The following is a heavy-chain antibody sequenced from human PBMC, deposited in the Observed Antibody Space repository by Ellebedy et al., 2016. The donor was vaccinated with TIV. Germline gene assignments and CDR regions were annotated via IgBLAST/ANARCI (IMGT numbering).Heavy chain of an antibody. D-gene: IGHD3-16*01. CDR1: GFTFSNYA. CDR3: ASVKSGTFIHHAFDS. Sequence: PGGSLRLSCAASGFTFSNYAMSWVRQDLGKGLEWVAGFGVSGDTTYYVDSVKGRFTISRDNSRNTLYLYMNSLIADDTAIYYCASVKSGTFIHHAFDSWGQGTLVTVSS. V-gene: IGHV3-23*01. CDR2: FGVSGDTT. J-gene: IGHJ4*02.